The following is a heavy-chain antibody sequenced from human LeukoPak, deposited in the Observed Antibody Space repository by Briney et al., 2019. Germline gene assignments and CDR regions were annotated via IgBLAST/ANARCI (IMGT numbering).Heavy chain of an antibody. CDR1: GGSFSGYY. CDR3: ARGWTAMAPLDY. Sequence: SETLSLTCAVYGGSFSGYYWSWIRQPPGKGLEWIGEINHSGSTYYNPSLKSRVTISVDTSKNQFSLKLSSVTAADTAVYYCARGWTAMAPLDYWGQGTLVTVSS. D-gene: IGHD5-18*01. V-gene: IGHV4-34*09. J-gene: IGHJ4*02. CDR2: INHSGST.